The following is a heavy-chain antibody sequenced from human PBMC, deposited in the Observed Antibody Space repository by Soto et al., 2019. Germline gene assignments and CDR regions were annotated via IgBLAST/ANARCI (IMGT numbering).Heavy chain of an antibody. D-gene: IGHD3-16*01. CDR2: TSGSGGST. J-gene: IGHJ3*02. V-gene: IGHV3-23*01. Sequence: GGSMRLSCAASGFTFCSYAMSRVRQVPEAWLEWVSATSGSGGSTYYTDSVTGRFTISRDNSKNTLYLQMNSLRAEDTAVYYCANDPHSHANSDAFDIWGQGTRVPASS. CDR3: ANDPHSHANSDAFDI. CDR1: GFTFCSYA.